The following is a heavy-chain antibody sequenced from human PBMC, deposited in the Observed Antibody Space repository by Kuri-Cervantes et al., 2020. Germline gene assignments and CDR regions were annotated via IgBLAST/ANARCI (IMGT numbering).Heavy chain of an antibody. Sequence: GESLKISCVASGFTFSNYWMHWVRQAPGKGLVWVSAINSDGSSTNYAGSVKGRFTISRDNAKNTLYLQMNSLRAEDTAVYYCAKDGPAMVIYYYMDVWGKGTTVTVSS. V-gene: IGHV3-74*01. CDR3: AKDGPAMVIYYYMDV. CDR1: GFTFSNYW. D-gene: IGHD5-18*01. CDR2: INSDGSST. J-gene: IGHJ6*03.